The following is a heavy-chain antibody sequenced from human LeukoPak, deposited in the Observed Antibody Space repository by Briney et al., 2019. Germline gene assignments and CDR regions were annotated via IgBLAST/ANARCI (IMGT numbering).Heavy chain of an antibody. CDR2: MYYSGNT. D-gene: IGHD3-3*01. CDR1: GVSISSSVYY. V-gene: IGHV4-39*01. CDR3: ARQPGEWYFDY. J-gene: IGHJ4*02. Sequence: SETLSLXCTVSGVSISSSVYYWGWIRQPPGKGLEWIGSMYYSGNTYFNPSLKSRVTISVDTSNNQFSLKLSSVTAADTAVYYCARQPGEWYFDYWGQGTLVTVSS.